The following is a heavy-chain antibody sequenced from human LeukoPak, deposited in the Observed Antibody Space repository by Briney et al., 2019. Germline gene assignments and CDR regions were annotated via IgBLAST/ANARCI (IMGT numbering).Heavy chain of an antibody. CDR1: GFTVSSNY. V-gene: IGHV3-53*01. D-gene: IGHD4-17*01. CDR3: ARGDPTVTTTGSGGLDI. Sequence: GGSLRLSCAASGFTVSSNYMSWVRQAPGKGLEWASVIYSGGSTYYADSVKGRFTISRDNSKNTLYLQMNSLRAEDTAVYYCARGDPTVTTTGSGGLDIWGQGTMVTVSS. J-gene: IGHJ3*02. CDR2: IYSGGST.